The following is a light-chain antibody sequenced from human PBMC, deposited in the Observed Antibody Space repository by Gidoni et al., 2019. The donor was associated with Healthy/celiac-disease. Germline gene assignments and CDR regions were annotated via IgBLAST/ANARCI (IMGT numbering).Light chain of an antibody. CDR2: GAS. J-gene: IGKJ1*01. CDR1: QSVTNN. CDR3: QHYSNWPPWT. V-gene: IGKV3-15*01. Sequence: EIVMTQSPATLSVSPGERATLSCRASQSVTNNLAWYQQKPGQAPRLLIYGASTRATGIPDRFSGGGSGTEFTLTISSLQSEDFAVYYCQHYSNWPPWTFGQGTKVEIK.